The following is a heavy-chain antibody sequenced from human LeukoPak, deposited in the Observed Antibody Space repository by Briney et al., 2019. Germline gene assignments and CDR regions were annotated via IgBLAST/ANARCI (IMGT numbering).Heavy chain of an antibody. Sequence: GASVKVSCKASGYTFTSYYMHWVRQAPGQGLEWMGIINPSGGSTSYAQKFQGRVTMTRDTSTSTVYMELSSLRSEDTAVYYCARDPLNYYDSSSLDYWGQGTLVTVSS. CDR3: ARDPLNYYDSSSLDY. D-gene: IGHD3-22*01. J-gene: IGHJ4*02. V-gene: IGHV1-46*01. CDR1: GYTFTSYY. CDR2: INPSGGST.